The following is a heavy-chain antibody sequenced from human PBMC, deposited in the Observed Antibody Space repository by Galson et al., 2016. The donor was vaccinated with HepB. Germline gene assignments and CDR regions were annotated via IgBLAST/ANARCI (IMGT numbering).Heavy chain of an antibody. D-gene: IGHD5-12*01. J-gene: IGHJ4*02. V-gene: IGHV3-30*04. CDR1: GFSFNSYA. CDR3: ARSDSGYDSFDC. Sequence: SLRLSCAASGFSFNSYAMHWVRQAPGKGLEGVAIISYDGGNKFYADSVKDRFTISRDNSKNTLYLQMNSLRVEDTALYYCARSDSGYDSFDCWGQGTLVTVSS. CDR2: ISYDGGNK.